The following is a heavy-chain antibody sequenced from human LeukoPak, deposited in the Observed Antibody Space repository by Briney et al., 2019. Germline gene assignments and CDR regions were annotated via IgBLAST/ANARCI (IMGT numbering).Heavy chain of an antibody. Sequence: GGSLRLSCAAPGFTFSSYAMSWVRQAPGKGLEWVSAISGSGGSTYYADSVKGRFTISRDNSKNTLYLQMNSLRAEDTAVYYCAKKIAVAGTGYWGQGTLVTVSS. J-gene: IGHJ4*02. CDR2: ISGSGGST. CDR1: GFTFSSYA. D-gene: IGHD6-19*01. V-gene: IGHV3-23*01. CDR3: AKKIAVAGTGY.